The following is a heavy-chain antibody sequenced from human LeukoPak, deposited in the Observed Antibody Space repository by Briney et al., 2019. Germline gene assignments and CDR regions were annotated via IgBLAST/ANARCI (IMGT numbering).Heavy chain of an antibody. J-gene: IGHJ4*02. D-gene: IGHD6-13*01. CDR3: ARAIAAAGTYYFDY. Sequence: PSETLSLTCAVYGGSISSYYWSWIRQPPGKGLEWIGYIYYSGSTNYNPSLKSRVTISVDTSKNQFSLKLSSVTAADTAVYYCARAIAAAGTYYFDYWGQGTLVTVSS. CDR2: IYYSGST. V-gene: IGHV4-59*01. CDR1: GGSISSYY.